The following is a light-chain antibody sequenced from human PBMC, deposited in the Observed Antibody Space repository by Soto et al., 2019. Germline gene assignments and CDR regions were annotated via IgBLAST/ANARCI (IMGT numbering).Light chain of an antibody. CDR1: QSVRSNY. CDR2: DSS. CDR3: QQYGGSPLT. J-gene: IGKJ4*01. V-gene: IGKV3-20*01. Sequence: EIVLTQSPGTLSLSPGERATLSCRASQSVRSNYLAWYQQKPGQAPRLLIYDSSSGATGIPDRFSGSGSGTDVTLTIRRLEPEDFAVYYCQQYGGSPLTFGGGTKVEVK.